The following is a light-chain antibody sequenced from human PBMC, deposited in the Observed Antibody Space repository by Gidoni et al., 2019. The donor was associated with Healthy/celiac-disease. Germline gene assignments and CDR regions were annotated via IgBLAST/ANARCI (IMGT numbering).Light chain of an antibody. CDR1: QSVSSN. CDR3: QQYNNWPPRT. CDR2: GAS. Sequence: EIVMTQSPATLSVSPGDRATLSCRASQSVSSNLAWYQQKPGQAPRLLIYGASTRATGIPARFGGSGSGTEFTLPISSLQSEDFAVYYCQQYNNWPPRTFGQGTKVEIK. V-gene: IGKV3-15*01. J-gene: IGKJ1*01.